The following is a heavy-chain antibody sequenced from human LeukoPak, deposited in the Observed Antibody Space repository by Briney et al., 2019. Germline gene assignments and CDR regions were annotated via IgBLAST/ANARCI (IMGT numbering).Heavy chain of an antibody. J-gene: IGHJ3*02. D-gene: IGHD3-10*01. CDR1: GYTFTSYD. Sequence: ASVKVSCKASGYTFTSYDINWVRQAPGQGLEWMGRMNPNSGNTGYAQKFQGRVTITRNTSIRTAYMELSSLRSEDTAVYYCARSDPGDAFDIWGQGTMVTVSS. CDR2: MNPNSGNT. V-gene: IGHV1-8*03. CDR3: ARSDPGDAFDI.